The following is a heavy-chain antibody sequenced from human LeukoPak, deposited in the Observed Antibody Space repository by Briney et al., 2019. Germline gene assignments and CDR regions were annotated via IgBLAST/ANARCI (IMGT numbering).Heavy chain of an antibody. Sequence: GGSLRLSCGASGFTFRTYAMSWVRQAPGKGLEWVSGISDGGGRTFYAESVKGRFTVSRVNSKNTLYLRMNSLRAEDTAIYYCTKNQILDDTGSWYAYWGQGTLVTVSS. CDR3: TKNQILDDTGSWYAY. J-gene: IGHJ4*02. CDR1: GFTFRTYA. D-gene: IGHD6-13*01. V-gene: IGHV3-23*01. CDR2: ISDGGGRT.